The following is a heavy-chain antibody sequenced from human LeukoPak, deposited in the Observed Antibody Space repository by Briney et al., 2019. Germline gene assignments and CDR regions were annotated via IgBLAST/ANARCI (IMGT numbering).Heavy chain of an antibody. CDR3: ARVSKRADYYDSSGYPLFDY. D-gene: IGHD3-22*01. CDR2: IYHSGST. J-gene: IGHJ4*02. CDR1: GGSISSSSYY. V-gene: IGHV4-30-2*01. Sequence: SETLSLTCTVSGGSISSSSYYWSWIRQPPGKGLEWIGYIYHSGSTYYNPSLKSRVTISVDMSKNQFSLKLSSVTAADTAVYYCARVSKRADYYDSSGYPLFDYWGQGTLVTVSS.